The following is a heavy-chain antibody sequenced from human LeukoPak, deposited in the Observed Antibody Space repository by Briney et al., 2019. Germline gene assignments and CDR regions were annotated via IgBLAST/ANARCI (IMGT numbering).Heavy chain of an antibody. J-gene: IGHJ4*02. CDR3: ARVPILRGVSGYYYFEY. CDR1: GGSISTYY. D-gene: IGHD3-22*01. Sequence: SETLSLTCTVSGGSISTYYWSWIRQPPGKGLEWIAYIHYSGSTNYNPSLKSRVTISVDTSKNQFSLKLSSVTAADTAVYYCARVPILRGVSGYYYFEYWGQGTLVTVSS. CDR2: IHYSGST. V-gene: IGHV4-59*01.